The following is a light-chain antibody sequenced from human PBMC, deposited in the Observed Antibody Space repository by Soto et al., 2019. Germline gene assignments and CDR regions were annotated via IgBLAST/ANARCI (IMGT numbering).Light chain of an antibody. V-gene: IGKV1-39*01. CDR3: QQSYSTPFT. Sequence: DIQMTQSPSSLSASVGDRVTISCRASPSISIYLNWYQHKPGKAPKLLIYTASRLQSGVPSRFSGSGSGTDFTLTISSLQPEDYASYYCQQSYSTPFTFGQGTRLEIK. CDR1: PSISIY. J-gene: IGKJ5*01. CDR2: TAS.